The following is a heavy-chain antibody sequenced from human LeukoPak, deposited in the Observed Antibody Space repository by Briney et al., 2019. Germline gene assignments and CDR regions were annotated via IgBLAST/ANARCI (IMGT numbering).Heavy chain of an antibody. V-gene: IGHV3-23*01. CDR1: GFTFSSYA. CDR2: ISGSGGST. Sequence: GKSLKISCAASGFTFSSYAMSWVRQAPGKGLEWVSAISGSGGSTYYADSVKGRFTISRDNSKNTLFLQMNSLRAEDTAVYYCAKGRYYYDSSDAFDIWGQGTMVTVSS. CDR3: AKGRYYYDSSDAFDI. J-gene: IGHJ3*02. D-gene: IGHD3-22*01.